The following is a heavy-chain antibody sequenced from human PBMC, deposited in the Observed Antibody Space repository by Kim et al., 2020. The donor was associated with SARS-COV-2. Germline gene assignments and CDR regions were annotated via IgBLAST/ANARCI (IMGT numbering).Heavy chain of an antibody. CDR3: ARGPTVTTRYYYGMDV. J-gene: IGHJ6*02. Sequence: PYLKSRVTISVEPSKNQFSLKLSSVTAADTAVYYCARGPTVTTRYYYGMDVWGQGTTVTVSS. D-gene: IGHD4-17*01. V-gene: IGHV4-34*01.